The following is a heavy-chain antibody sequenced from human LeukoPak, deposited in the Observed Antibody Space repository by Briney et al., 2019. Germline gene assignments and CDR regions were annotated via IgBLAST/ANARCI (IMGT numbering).Heavy chain of an antibody. CDR2: ISGSGGST. CDR3: AKDALYCSSTSCYSPVDV. V-gene: IGHV3-23*01. J-gene: IGHJ6*02. D-gene: IGHD2-2*01. Sequence: GGSLRLSCAASGFTFSSYAMSWVRQAPGKGPEWVSAISGSGGSTYYADSVKGRFTISRDNSKNTLYLQMNSLRAEDTAVYYCAKDALYCSSTSCYSPVDVWGQGTTVTVSS. CDR1: GFTFSSYA.